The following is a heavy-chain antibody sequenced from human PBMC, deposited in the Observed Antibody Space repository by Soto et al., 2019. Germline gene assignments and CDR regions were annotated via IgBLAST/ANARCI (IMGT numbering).Heavy chain of an antibody. CDR3: ARDDYPYYYASSVYHFAY. D-gene: IGHD3-22*01. Sequence: PWRALRHSCAASGFISITYNRIWGRQAPGKGLEWVSYISDSSSTIHYADSVKGRFTISRDNAKNSLYLQMNSLRAEDTAVYYFARDDYPYYYASSVYHFAYWGHG. CDR1: GFISITYN. J-gene: IGHJ4*01. CDR2: ISDSSSTI. V-gene: IGHV3-48*01.